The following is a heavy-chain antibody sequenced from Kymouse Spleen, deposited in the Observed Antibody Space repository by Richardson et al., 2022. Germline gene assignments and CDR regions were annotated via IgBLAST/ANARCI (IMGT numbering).Heavy chain of an antibody. Sequence: EVQLVESGGGLVQPGGSLRLSCAASGFTFSSYSMNWVRQAPGKGLEWVSYISSSSSTIYYADSVKGRFTISRDNAKNSLYLQMNSLRDEDTAVYYCARDHYDFWSGYGWFDPWGQGTLVTVSS. CDR2: ISSSSSTI. CDR1: GFTFSSYS. V-gene: IGHV3-48*02. CDR3: ARDHYDFWSGYGWFDP. D-gene: IGHD3-3*01. J-gene: IGHJ5*02.